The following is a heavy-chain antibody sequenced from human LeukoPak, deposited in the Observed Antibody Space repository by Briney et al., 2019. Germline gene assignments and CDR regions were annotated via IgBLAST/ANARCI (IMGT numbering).Heavy chain of an antibody. CDR2: ISAYNGNT. J-gene: IGHJ4*02. CDR3: ARDGSPTTRYYDFWSGYYRDY. D-gene: IGHD3-3*01. Sequence: ASVKVSCKASGYTFTSYGISWVRQAPGQGLEWVGWISAYNGNTNYAQKLQGRVTMTTDTSTSTAYMELRSLRSDDTAVYYCARDGSPTTRYYDFWSGYYRDYWGQGTLVTVSS. V-gene: IGHV1-18*01. CDR1: GYTFTSYG.